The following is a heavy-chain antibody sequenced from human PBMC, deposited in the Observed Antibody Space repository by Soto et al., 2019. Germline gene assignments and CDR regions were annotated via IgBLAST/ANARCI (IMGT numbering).Heavy chain of an antibody. CDR3: ARRSGTTIFDF. J-gene: IGHJ4*02. CDR1: GYTFSNYG. V-gene: IGHV1-18*04. D-gene: IGHD1-1*01. CDR2: IRVYSGDT. Sequence: QVQLVQSGAEVKKSGASVKVSCKASGYTFSNYGISWVRQAPGQGLEWMGWIRVYSGDTHYAQNFRGRVTMTADTSTTTAYMDLSNLTSDDTAVYFGARRSGTTIFDFWGPGTLVTVSS.